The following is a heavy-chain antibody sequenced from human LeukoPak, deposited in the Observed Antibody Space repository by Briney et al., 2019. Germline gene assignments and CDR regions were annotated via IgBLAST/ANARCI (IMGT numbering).Heavy chain of an antibody. J-gene: IGHJ6*02. Sequence: ASVKVSCKASGGTFSSYAISWVRQAPGQGLEWMGRIIPIFGIANYAQKFQGRVTITADKSTSTAYMELSSLRSEDMAVYYCASLAARSDYYYYGMDVWGQGTTVTVSS. CDR3: ASLAARSDYYYYGMDV. CDR2: IIPIFGIA. V-gene: IGHV1-69*04. CDR1: GGTFSSYA. D-gene: IGHD6-6*01.